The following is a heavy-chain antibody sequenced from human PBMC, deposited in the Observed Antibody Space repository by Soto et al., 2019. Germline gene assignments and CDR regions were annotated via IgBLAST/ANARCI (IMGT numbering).Heavy chain of an antibody. V-gene: IGHV1-46*01. J-gene: IGHJ4*02. CDR3: ARQRTTVVTQAYFDH. CDR1: GYTFTSYY. D-gene: IGHD2-21*02. Sequence: ASVKVSCKASGYTFTSYYMHWVRQAPGQGLEWMGIINPSGGSTSYAQKFQGRVTISIDTSKNQFSLKLSSVTATDTAVYYCARQRTTVVTQAYFDHWGQGALVTVSS. CDR2: INPSGGST.